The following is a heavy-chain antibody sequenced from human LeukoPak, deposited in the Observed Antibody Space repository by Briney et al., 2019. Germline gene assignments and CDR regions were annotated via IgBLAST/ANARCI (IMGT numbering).Heavy chain of an antibody. V-gene: IGHV3-30-3*01. CDR3: ARPPSHYFGSRSPFYYYGMDV. Sequence: AGGSLRLSCAASGFAFINYAMHWVRQAPGKGLEWVAVISYDGGNKYYADSVKGRFTISRDNSKNTLHLQMNSLRPEDTAVFYCARPPSHYFGSRSPFYYYGMDVWGQGTTVTVSS. CDR1: GFAFINYA. J-gene: IGHJ6*02. CDR2: ISYDGGNK. D-gene: IGHD3-10*01.